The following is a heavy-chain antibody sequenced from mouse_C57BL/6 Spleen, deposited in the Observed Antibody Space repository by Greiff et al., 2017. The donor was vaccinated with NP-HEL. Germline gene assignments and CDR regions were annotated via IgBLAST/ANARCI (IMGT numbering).Heavy chain of an antibody. V-gene: IGHV1-4*01. J-gene: IGHJ1*03. D-gene: IGHD1-1*01. CDR1: GYTFTSYT. Sequence: VQLQQSGAELARPGASVKMSCKASGYTFTSYTMHWVKQRPGQGLEWIGYINPSSGYTKYNQKFKDKATLTADKSSSTAYMQLSSLTSEDSAVYYCAKGSSYGYFDVWGTRTTGTVSS. CDR3: AKGSSYGYFDV. CDR2: INPSSGYT.